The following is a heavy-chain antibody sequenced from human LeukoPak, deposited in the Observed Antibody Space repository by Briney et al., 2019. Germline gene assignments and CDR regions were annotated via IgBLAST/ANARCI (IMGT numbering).Heavy chain of an antibody. J-gene: IGHJ4*02. Sequence: SGPTLVNPTQTLTLTCTFSGFSLSTTGVGVGGMRQAPGKALEWLALIYWDDDKRYSPSLKTRLTITKDTSKNQVVLTMTNMDPVDTATYYCAHRSADYGGNSGYYFDYWGQGTLVTVSS. CDR2: IYWDDDK. D-gene: IGHD4-23*01. V-gene: IGHV2-5*02. CDR1: GFSLSTTGVG. CDR3: AHRSADYGGNSGYYFDY.